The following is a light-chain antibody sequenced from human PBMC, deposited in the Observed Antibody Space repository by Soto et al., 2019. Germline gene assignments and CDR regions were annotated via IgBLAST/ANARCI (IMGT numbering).Light chain of an antibody. V-gene: IGKV3-15*01. CDR2: GAS. J-gene: IGKJ4*01. CDR1: QSISNN. CDR3: QRYNNWPLT. Sequence: EIVMTQSPATLSVSPGERATLSCRASQSISNNLAWYQQKPGQAPRLLIYGASSRATGIPGRFSGSGSGTDFTLTINSLQSEDFAVYYCQRYNNWPLTFGGGTKVESK.